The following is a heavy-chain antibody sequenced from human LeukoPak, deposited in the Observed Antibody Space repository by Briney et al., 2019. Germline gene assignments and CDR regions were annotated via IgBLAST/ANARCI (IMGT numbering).Heavy chain of an antibody. J-gene: IGHJ4*02. CDR3: ARGDYYATSGLDF. CDR2: INPNSGGT. D-gene: IGHD3-22*01. Sequence: ASVNVSCKASGYTFTAFHMHWVRQAPGQGLEWMGWINPNSGGTDYAQDFQGRVTMTRDTSISTAYMEVTSLRFDDTALYYCARGDYYATSGLDFWGQGTPITVSS. CDR1: GYTFTAFH. V-gene: IGHV1-2*02.